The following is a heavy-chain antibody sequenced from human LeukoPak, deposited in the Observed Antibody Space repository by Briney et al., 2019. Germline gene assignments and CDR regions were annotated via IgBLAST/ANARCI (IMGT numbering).Heavy chain of an antibody. CDR2: INPNSGGT. CDR3: AGDRAYYDFWTPGFDP. Sequence: ASVKVSCKASGYTFTGYYMHWVRQAPGQGLEWMGWINPNSGGTNYAQKFQGRVTTTRDTSISTAYMELSRLRSDDTAVYYCAGDRAYYDFWTPGFDPWGQGTLVTVSS. CDR1: GYTFTGYY. V-gene: IGHV1-2*02. J-gene: IGHJ5*02. D-gene: IGHD3-3*01.